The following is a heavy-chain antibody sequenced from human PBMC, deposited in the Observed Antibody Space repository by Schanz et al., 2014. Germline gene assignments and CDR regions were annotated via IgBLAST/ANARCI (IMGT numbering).Heavy chain of an antibody. CDR2: IGGSGDST. CDR1: GFTFSNHA. CDR3: AREDCSATSCYFRY. D-gene: IGHD2-21*01. V-gene: IGHV3-23*04. Sequence: VQLVESGGGVVQPGGSLRLSCAASGFTFSNHALSWVRQAPGKGLEWVSGIGGSGDSTHYADSVKGRFIISRDNSKNALYLQMDSLRAEDTAVYYCAREDCSATSCYFRYWGQGTLVTVSS. J-gene: IGHJ4*02.